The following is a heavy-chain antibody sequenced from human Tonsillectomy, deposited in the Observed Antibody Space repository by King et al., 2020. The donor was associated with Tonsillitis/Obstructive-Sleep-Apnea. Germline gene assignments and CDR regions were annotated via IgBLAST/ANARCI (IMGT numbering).Heavy chain of an antibody. CDR1: GFTFSSYE. CDR2: ISSSGSTI. Sequence: VQLVESGGGLVQPGGSLKLSCAASGFTFSSYEMKWVRQAPGKGLEWVSYISSSGSTIYYADSLKGRFPISRDNAKNSLYLQMNGLRAEDTAVYYCARVTRDDGGYVGLADWGPGTLVTVSS. CDR3: ARVTRDDGGYVGLAD. J-gene: IGHJ4*02. V-gene: IGHV3-48*03. D-gene: IGHD4-17*01.